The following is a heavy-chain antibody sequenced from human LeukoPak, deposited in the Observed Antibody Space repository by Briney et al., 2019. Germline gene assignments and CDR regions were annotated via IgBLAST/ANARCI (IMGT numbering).Heavy chain of an antibody. CDR1: GGSISSYY. CDR3: ARGATAAPGTFDY. J-gene: IGHJ4*02. CDR2: IYYTGST. D-gene: IGHD6-13*01. Sequence: PSETLSLTCTVSGGSISSYYWSWIRQPPGKGREWVGYIYYTGSTDYNPSLKSRVAISVDTSKNQLSLKLSSVTAADTAVYYCARGATAAPGTFDYWGQGSPVTVSS. V-gene: IGHV4-59*01.